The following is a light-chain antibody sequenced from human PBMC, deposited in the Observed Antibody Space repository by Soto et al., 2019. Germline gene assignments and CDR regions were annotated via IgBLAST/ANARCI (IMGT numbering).Light chain of an antibody. CDR3: SSYAGSNNLL. CDR2: EVS. CDR1: SSDVGGYNY. J-gene: IGLJ2*01. Sequence: QSALTQPPSASGSPGQSVTISCTGTSSDVGGYNYVSWYQQYPGKAPKLMIYEVSERPSGVPDRFSGSKSGNTASLTVSGIQAEDEADYYCSSYAGSNNLLFGGGTKLTVL. V-gene: IGLV2-8*01.